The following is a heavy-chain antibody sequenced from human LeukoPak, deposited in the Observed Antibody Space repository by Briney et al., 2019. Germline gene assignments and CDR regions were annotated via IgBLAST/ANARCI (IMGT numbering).Heavy chain of an antibody. CDR3: AKVRKYGGNPHSAFDI. J-gene: IGHJ3*02. CDR2: ISGSGGST. Sequence: GSLRLSCAASGFTFSSYAMSWVRQAPGKGLEWVSAISGSGGSTYYADSVKGRFTISRDNSKNTLYLQMNSLRAEDTAVYYCAKVRKYGGNPHSAFDIWGQGTMVTVSS. V-gene: IGHV3-23*01. D-gene: IGHD4-23*01. CDR1: GFTFSSYA.